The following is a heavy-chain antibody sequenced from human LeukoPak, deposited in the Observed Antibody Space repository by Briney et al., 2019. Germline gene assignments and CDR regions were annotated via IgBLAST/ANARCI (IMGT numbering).Heavy chain of an antibody. CDR3: ARDSTVDTATEPNWFDP. V-gene: IGHV1-18*01. CDR1: GYTFTSYG. D-gene: IGHD5-18*01. CDR2: ISAYNGNT. Sequence: ASVKVSCKASGYTFTSYGISWVRQAPGQGLEWMGWISAYNGNTNYAQKLQGRVTMTTDTSTSTAYMELRSLRSGDTAVYYCARDSTVDTATEPNWFDPWGQGTLVTVSS. J-gene: IGHJ5*02.